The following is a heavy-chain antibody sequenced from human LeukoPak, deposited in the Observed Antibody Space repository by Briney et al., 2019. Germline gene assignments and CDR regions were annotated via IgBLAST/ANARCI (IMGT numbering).Heavy chain of an antibody. V-gene: IGHV3-66*01. CDR2: IYSGGST. CDR3: ATLYYDSSGYRPGYFDY. D-gene: IGHD3-22*01. Sequence: PGGSLRLSCAASGFTVSSNYMSWVRQAPGKGLEWVSVIYSGGSTYYADSVKGRFTISRDNSKNTLYLQMNSLRAEDTAVYYCATLYYDSSGYRPGYFDYWGQGTLVTVSS. J-gene: IGHJ4*02. CDR1: GFTVSSNY.